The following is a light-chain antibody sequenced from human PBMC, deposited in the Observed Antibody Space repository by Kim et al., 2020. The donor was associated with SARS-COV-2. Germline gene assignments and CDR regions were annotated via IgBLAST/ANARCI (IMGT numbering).Light chain of an antibody. Sequence: ASVGDTVTITYRASQGISSYLAWYQQKPGLAPKVLIYSASTLQSGVPSRFSGSGSGTDFTLTISSLQPEDFATYYCQQLNSYPLTFGGGTKVEIK. CDR3: QQLNSYPLT. CDR1: QGISSY. V-gene: IGKV1-9*01. J-gene: IGKJ4*01. CDR2: SAS.